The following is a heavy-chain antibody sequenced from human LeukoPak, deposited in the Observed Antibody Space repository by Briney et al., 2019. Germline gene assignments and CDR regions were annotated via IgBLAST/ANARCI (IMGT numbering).Heavy chain of an antibody. CDR3: ARVPRSVAAGFDY. D-gene: IGHD2-15*01. CDR1: GYTLSKLS. V-gene: IGHV1-2*02. Sequence: ASVKVSCKVFGYTLSKLSIHWVRQAPGQGLEWMGWINPNSGGTNYAQKFQGRVTMTRDTSISTAYMELSRLRSDDTAVYYCARVPRSVAAGFDYWGQGTLVTVSS. J-gene: IGHJ4*02. CDR2: INPNSGGT.